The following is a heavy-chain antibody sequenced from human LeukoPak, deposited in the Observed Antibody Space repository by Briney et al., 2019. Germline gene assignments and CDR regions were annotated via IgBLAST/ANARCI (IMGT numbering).Heavy chain of an antibody. D-gene: IGHD3-16*01. V-gene: IGHV4-59*08. CDR3: ARHLWPPYFDY. J-gene: IGHJ4*02. CDR1: GGSISSYY. Sequence: SETLSLTCTVSGGSISSYYWSWIRQPPGKGLEWIGYLYYSGSTNYNPSLKSRVTISLDTSEKQFSLKLRSVTAADTAVYYCARHLWPPYFDYWGQGTLVTVSS. CDR2: LYYSGST.